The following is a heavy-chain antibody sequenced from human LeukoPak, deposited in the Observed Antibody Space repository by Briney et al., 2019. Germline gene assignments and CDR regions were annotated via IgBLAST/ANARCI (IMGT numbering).Heavy chain of an antibody. D-gene: IGHD2-21*01. V-gene: IGHV4-61*02. Sequence: SETLSLTCTVSGGSINSGSYFWTCIRPPAGQPAGKGLEWIGRIYTTGRTSYNPSIGSRVTISADMSKNQFSLHLTAVTAADTAVYFCARAYYWVDSWGQGTLVTVSS. J-gene: IGHJ5*01. CDR1: GGSINSGSYF. CDR2: IYTTGRT. CDR3: ARAYYWVDS.